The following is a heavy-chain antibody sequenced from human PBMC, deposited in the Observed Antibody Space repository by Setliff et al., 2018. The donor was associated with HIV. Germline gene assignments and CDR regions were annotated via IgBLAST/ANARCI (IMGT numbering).Heavy chain of an antibody. CDR3: AKDKGQKYADY. D-gene: IGHD3-10*01. J-gene: IGHJ4*02. CDR2: ISWDGGST. Sequence: GSLRLSCAASGFTFNSYAMHWVRQAPGKGLEWVSLISWDGGSTYYADSVKGRFTISRDSSKNSLYLQMNSLRAEDTAVYYCAKDKGQKYADYWGQGTMVTVSS. CDR1: GFTFNSYA. V-gene: IGHV3-43D*04.